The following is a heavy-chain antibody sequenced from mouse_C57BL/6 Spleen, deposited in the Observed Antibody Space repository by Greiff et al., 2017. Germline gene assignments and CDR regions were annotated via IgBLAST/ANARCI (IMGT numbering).Heavy chain of an antibody. CDR1: GFTFSNYW. Sequence: EVKVEESGGGLVQPGGSMKLSCVASGFTFSNYWMNWVRQSPEKGLEWVAQIRLKSDNYATHYAESVKGRFTISRDDSKSSVYLQMNNLRAEDTGIYYCTARRGFAYWGQGTLVTVSA. J-gene: IGHJ3*01. CDR2: IRLKSDNYAT. CDR3: TARRGFAY. V-gene: IGHV6-3*01.